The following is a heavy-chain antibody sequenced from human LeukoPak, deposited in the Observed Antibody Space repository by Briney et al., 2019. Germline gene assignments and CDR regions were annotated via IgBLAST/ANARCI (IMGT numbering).Heavy chain of an antibody. V-gene: IGHV3-21*04. J-gene: IGHJ4*02. CDR1: AFSLSAYN. CDR2: ISYTGTYI. CDR3: VRDRGTYRPIDY. D-gene: IGHD1-26*01. Sequence: PGGSLRLSCAASAFSLSAYNMNWVRQAPGKGLEWVSSISYTGTYIYYADSVKGRFTISRDNAQNSLYLQMNSLRAEDTAIYYCVRDRGTYRPIDYWGQGTLVTVSS.